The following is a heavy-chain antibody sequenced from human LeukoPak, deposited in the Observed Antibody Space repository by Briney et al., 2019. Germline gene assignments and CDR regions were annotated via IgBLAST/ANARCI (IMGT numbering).Heavy chain of an antibody. Sequence: GASVKVSCKASGYTFTGYYMHWVRQAPGQGLEWMGWINPNSGGTNYAQKFQGRVTMTRDTSISTAYMELSRLRSDDTAVYYCARTEWFGELLYLDYWGQGTLVTVPS. CDR2: INPNSGGT. D-gene: IGHD3-10*01. J-gene: IGHJ4*02. CDR3: ARTEWFGELLYLDY. V-gene: IGHV1-2*02. CDR1: GYTFTGYY.